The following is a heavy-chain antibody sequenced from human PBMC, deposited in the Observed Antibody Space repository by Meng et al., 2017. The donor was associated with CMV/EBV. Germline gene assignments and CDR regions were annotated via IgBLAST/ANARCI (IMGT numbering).Heavy chain of an antibody. CDR3: AKDSSTSSAKGSYFDY. D-gene: IGHD2-2*01. J-gene: IGHJ4*02. CDR1: GFTFSSYG. Sequence: GSLKISCAASGFTFSSYGMHWVRQAPGKGLEWVAFIRYDGSNKYYADSVKGRFTISRDNSKNTLYLQMNSLRAEDTAVYYCAKDSSTSSAKGSYFDYWGQGTLVTVSS. V-gene: IGHV3-30*02. CDR2: IRYDGSNK.